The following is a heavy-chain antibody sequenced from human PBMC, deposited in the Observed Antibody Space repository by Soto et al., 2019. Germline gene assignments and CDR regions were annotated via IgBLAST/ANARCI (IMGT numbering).Heavy chain of an antibody. CDR3: ARDQGGYYDSSGDRPLWLLGYFDY. CDR2: INPSDGST. Sequence: ASAKVSCNAAGYTFTNYYMHWVRQPPGQGVVWMGIINPSDGSTCYAQKCQGRATMTRDTSTSTVYMEFSSLRSEDTAVYYCARDQGGYYDSSGDRPLWLLGYFDYWGQGTLVTVSS. J-gene: IGHJ4*02. D-gene: IGHD3-22*01. CDR1: GYTFTNYY. V-gene: IGHV1-46*01.